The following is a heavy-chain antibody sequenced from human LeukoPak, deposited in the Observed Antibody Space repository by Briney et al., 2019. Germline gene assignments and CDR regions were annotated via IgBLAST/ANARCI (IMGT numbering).Heavy chain of an antibody. CDR3: ARDWQERKQQLGY. CDR2: IKQEGSEK. CDR1: GFTFSTYW. Sequence: GGSLRLSCVGSGFTFSTYWMSWVRQAPGKGLEGVAHIKQEGSEKYFVDSVKGRFTISRDNAKNSLFLEMNRLRAEDTAMYYCARDWQERKQQLGYWGQGTLVTVSS. D-gene: IGHD6-13*01. J-gene: IGHJ4*02. V-gene: IGHV3-7*01.